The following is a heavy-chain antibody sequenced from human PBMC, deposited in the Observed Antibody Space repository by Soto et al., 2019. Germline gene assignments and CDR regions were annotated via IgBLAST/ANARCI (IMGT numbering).Heavy chain of an antibody. Sequence: GGSLRLSCAASGFTFSSYAMHWVRQAPGKGLEWVAVISYDGSNKYYADSVKGRFTISRDNSKNTLYLQMNSLRAEDTAVYYCARADYGDLLSYFDYWGQGTLVTVSS. J-gene: IGHJ4*02. D-gene: IGHD4-17*01. CDR3: ARADYGDLLSYFDY. CDR2: ISYDGSNK. CDR1: GFTFSSYA. V-gene: IGHV3-30-3*01.